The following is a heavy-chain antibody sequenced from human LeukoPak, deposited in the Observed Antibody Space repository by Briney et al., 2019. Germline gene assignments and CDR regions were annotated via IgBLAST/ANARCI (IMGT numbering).Heavy chain of an antibody. D-gene: IGHD1-1*01. J-gene: IGHJ4*02. CDR1: GFTFSTYN. Sequence: GGSLRLSCVASGFTFSTYNMNWVRQAPGKGLEWVGRIKSKTDGGTTDYAAPVKGRFTISGDDSKNTLYLQMNSLKTEDTAVYYCTTDRVTHWNDVGGVDYWGQGTLVTVSS. CDR3: TTDRVTHWNDVGGVDY. CDR2: IKSKTDGGTT. V-gene: IGHV3-15*07.